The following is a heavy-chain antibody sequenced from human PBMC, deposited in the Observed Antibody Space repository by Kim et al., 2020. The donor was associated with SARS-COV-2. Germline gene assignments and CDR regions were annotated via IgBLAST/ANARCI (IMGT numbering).Heavy chain of an antibody. CDR3: AKDFLGFTWAGDY. Sequence: GGSLRLSCAASGFTFSSYGMHWVRQAPGKGLEWVAVISYDGSNKYYADSVKGRFTISRDNSKNTLYLQMNSLRAEDTAVYYCAKDFLGFTWAGDYWGQGTLVTVSS. D-gene: IGHD3-16*01. CDR1: GFTFSSYG. J-gene: IGHJ4*02. CDR2: ISYDGSNK. V-gene: IGHV3-30*18.